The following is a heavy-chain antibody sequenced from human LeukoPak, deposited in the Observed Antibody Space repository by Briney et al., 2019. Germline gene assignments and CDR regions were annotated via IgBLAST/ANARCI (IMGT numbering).Heavy chain of an antibody. D-gene: IGHD1-26*01. CDR3: AKTQWKVGATDYFDY. J-gene: IGHJ4*01. CDR2: INDNGGQR. V-gene: IGHV3-23*01. Sequence: GGSLRLSCAASGFIFSSYAMTWVRQAPGKGLQWVSNINDNGGQRHYADSVKGRFTISRDNSKNTLFLQMDSLRAEDTAVYYCAKTQWKVGATDYFDYWGHGILVTVS. CDR1: GFIFSSYA.